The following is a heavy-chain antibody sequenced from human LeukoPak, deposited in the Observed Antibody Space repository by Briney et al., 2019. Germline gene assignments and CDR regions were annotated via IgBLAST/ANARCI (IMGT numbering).Heavy chain of an antibody. V-gene: IGHV3-21*01. CDR2: ISSSSSYI. CDR1: GLTFSSYS. D-gene: IGHD3-22*01. J-gene: IGHJ4*02. CDR3: ARPRGYYYDSSGLKFEYYFDY. Sequence: PGGSLRLSCAASGLTFSSYSMNWVRQAPGKGLEWVSSISSSSSYIYYADSVKGRFTISRDNAKNSLYLQMNSLRAEDTAVYYCARPRGYYYDSSGLKFEYYFDYWGQGTLVTVSS.